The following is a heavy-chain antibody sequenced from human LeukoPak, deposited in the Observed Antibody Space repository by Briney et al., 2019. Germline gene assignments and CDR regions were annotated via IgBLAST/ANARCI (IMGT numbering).Heavy chain of an antibody. J-gene: IGHJ4*02. CDR1: GYTFTRHG. CDR3: AREGNYYDSSGYSFDY. V-gene: IGHV1-18*01. Sequence: ASVKVSCKASGYTFTRHGISWVRQAPGQGLEWMGWISAYNGDTNYAQKLQGRVTMTTDTSTSTAYMELRSLRSDDTAVYYCAREGNYYDSSGYSFDYWGQGTLVTVSS. D-gene: IGHD3-22*01. CDR2: ISAYNGDT.